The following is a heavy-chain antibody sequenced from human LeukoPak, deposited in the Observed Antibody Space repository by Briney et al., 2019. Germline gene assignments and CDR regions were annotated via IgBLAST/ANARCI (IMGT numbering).Heavy chain of an antibody. Sequence: PSETLSLTCTVSGGSINSGDFYWSWIRQRPGEGLERIGCIYYSWSTYYNPSLKSRITLSLDTSKNQFSLRLSSVTAADTAVYYCARDNGDFRSIYYYMDVWGKGTTVTVSS. CDR2: IYYSWST. D-gene: IGHD2-8*01. CDR3: ARDNGDFRSIYYYMDV. CDR1: GGSINSGDFY. V-gene: IGHV4-31*03. J-gene: IGHJ6*03.